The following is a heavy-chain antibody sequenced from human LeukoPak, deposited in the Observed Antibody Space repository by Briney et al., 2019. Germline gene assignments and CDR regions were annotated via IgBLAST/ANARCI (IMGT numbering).Heavy chain of an antibody. J-gene: IGHJ3*02. D-gene: IGHD3-10*02. CDR3: ATDRYYDRGAFDI. V-gene: IGHV1-69*13. CDR1: GGTFSSYA. CDR2: IIPIFGTA. Sequence: ASVKVSCKASGGTFSSYAISWVRQAPGQGLEWMGGIIPIFGTANYAQKFQGRVTITADESTSTAYMELSSLRSEDTAVYYCATDRYYDRGAFDIWGQGTMVTVSS.